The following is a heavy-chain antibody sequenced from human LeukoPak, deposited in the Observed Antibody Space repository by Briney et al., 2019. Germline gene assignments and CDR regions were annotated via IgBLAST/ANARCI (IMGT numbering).Heavy chain of an antibody. CDR2: ISGSGGST. D-gene: IGHD5-24*01. CDR3: ANHRWLQLLDYFDY. J-gene: IGHJ4*02. CDR1: GFTFSSYA. Sequence: PGGXLRLSCAASGFTFSSYAMSWVRQAPGKGLERVSAISGSGGSTYYADSVKGRFTISRDNSKNTLYLQMNSLRAEDTAVYYCANHRWLQLLDYFDYWGQGTLVTVSS. V-gene: IGHV3-23*01.